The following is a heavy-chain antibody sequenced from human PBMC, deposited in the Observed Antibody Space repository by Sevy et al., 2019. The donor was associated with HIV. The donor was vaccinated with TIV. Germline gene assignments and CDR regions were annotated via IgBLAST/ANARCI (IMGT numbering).Heavy chain of an antibody. J-gene: IGHJ1*01. Sequence: GGSLRLSCATSGFSFNNYAMNWVRQAPGKGLEWVSSISSISAYIHYADSVKDRFTISRDNAKNSLYLQMNNLRAEDTAVYYCVREASSTWYFRNFPYWGQGTLVTVSS. CDR3: VREASSTWYFRNFPY. D-gene: IGHD6-13*01. CDR2: ISSISAYI. V-gene: IGHV3-21*01. CDR1: GFSFNNYA.